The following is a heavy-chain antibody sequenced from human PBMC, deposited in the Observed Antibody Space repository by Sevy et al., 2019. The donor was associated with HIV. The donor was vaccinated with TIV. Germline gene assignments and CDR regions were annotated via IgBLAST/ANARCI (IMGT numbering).Heavy chain of an antibody. J-gene: IGHJ6*02. CDR1: GYTFTGYY. CDR2: INPNSGGT. D-gene: IGHD2-2*01. Sequence: ASVKVSCKASGYTFTGYYMHCVRQAPGQGLEWMGRINPNSGGTNYAQKFQGRVTMTRDTSISTAYMELSRLRSDDTAVYYCARDPYCSSTSCYEYYYYGMDVWGQGTTVTVSS. V-gene: IGHV1-2*06. CDR3: ARDPYCSSTSCYEYYYYGMDV.